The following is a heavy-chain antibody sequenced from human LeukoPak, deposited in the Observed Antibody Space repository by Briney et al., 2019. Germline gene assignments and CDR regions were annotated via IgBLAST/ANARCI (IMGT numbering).Heavy chain of an antibody. J-gene: IGHJ6*03. CDR3: ARFPSFSSSWLYYYYYYMDV. CDR1: GYSISSGYY. Sequence: SETLSLTCAVSGYSISSGYYWGWIRQPPGKGLERIGSIYHSGSTYYNPSLKSRVTISVDTSKNQFSLKLSSVTAADTAVYYCARFPSFSSSWLYYYYYYMDVWGKGTTVTVSS. V-gene: IGHV4-38-2*01. CDR2: IYHSGST. D-gene: IGHD6-13*01.